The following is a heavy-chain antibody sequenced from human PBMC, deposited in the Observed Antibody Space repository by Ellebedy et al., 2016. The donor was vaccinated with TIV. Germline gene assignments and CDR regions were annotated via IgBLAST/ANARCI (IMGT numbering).Heavy chain of an antibody. CDR2: IWYDGSNK. Sequence: SCKASGGTFSSYSMNWVRQAPGKGLEWVAVIWYDGSNKYYADSVKGRFTISRDNSKNTLYLQMNSLRAEDTAVYYCAKDNPHYYGSGSYYKMNWFDPWGQGTLVTVSS. CDR3: AKDNPHYYGSGSYYKMNWFDP. V-gene: IGHV3-33*06. D-gene: IGHD3-10*01. CDR1: GGTFSSYS. J-gene: IGHJ5*02.